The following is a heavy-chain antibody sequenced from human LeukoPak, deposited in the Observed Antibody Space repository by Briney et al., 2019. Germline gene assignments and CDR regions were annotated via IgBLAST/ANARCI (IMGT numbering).Heavy chain of an antibody. CDR2: IYWDDDK. Sequence: SGPTLVQPTQTLTLTCTFSGFSLSTSGVGVGWIRQPPGKALEWLALIYWDDDKRYSPSLKSRLTITKDTSKNQVVLTMTSMDPVDTATYYCAHTGYSSSSIAFDIWGQGTMVTVSS. J-gene: IGHJ3*02. V-gene: IGHV2-5*02. CDR1: GFSLSTSGVG. CDR3: AHTGYSSSSIAFDI. D-gene: IGHD6-6*01.